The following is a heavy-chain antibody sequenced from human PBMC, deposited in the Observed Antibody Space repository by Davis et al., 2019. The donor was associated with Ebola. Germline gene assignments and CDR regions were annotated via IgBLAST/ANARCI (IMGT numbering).Heavy chain of an antibody. J-gene: IGHJ5*01. D-gene: IGHD1-26*01. CDR3: AREAGATTRIYDS. V-gene: IGHV3-21*04. Sequence: GESLKISCAASGFTFNSYSMNWVRQAPGKGLEWVSSISSSSSYIYYADSVKGRFTISRDNAKNSLYLQMNSLRSDDTAVYYCAREAGATTRIYDSWGQGTLVTVSS. CDR2: ISSSSSYI. CDR1: GFTFNSYS.